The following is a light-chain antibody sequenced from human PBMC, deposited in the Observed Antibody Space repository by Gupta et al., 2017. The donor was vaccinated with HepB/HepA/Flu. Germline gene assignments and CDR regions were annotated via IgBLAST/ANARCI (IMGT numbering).Light chain of an antibody. Sequence: DIVMTQTPLSLPVTPGEPASISCRASQSLLNSDDGNTYLDWYLQKPGQSPHLLIYTLSSRASGVPDRVSGSGLGTDFTLKISWVEAEDVGVYYCLQRLEFPYTFGQGTKLEI. CDR1: QSLLNSDDGNTY. J-gene: IGKJ2*01. CDR3: LQRLEFPYT. V-gene: IGKV2-40*01. CDR2: TLS.